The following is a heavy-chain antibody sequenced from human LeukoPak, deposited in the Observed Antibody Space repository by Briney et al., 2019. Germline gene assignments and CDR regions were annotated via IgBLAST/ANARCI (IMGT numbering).Heavy chain of an antibody. CDR3: ARGVVAVAGTRFDP. J-gene: IGHJ5*02. CDR2: MYYSGST. V-gene: IGHV4-59*01. Sequence: PSETLSLTCTVSGGSITSYYWSWIRQPPGKGLEWIGYMYYSGSTNYNPSLKSRVTISVDTSKNQFSLMLSSATAADTAMYYCARGVVAVAGTRFDPWGQGILVTVSS. D-gene: IGHD6-19*01. CDR1: GGSITSYY.